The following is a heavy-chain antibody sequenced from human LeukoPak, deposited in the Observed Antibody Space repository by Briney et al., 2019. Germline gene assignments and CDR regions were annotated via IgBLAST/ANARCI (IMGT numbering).Heavy chain of an antibody. J-gene: IGHJ4*02. CDR2: TYYRSKWYN. V-gene: IGHV6-1*01. CDR1: GDSVSSNSAA. Sequence: PSQTLSLTCAISGDSVSSNSAAWNWIRQSPSRGLECLGRTYYRSKWYNDYAVSVKGRIAINPDTSKNQFSLQLNSVTPEDTAVYYCARAKGRSPLFDYWGQGTLVTVSS. CDR3: ARAKGRSPLFDY. D-gene: IGHD6-13*01.